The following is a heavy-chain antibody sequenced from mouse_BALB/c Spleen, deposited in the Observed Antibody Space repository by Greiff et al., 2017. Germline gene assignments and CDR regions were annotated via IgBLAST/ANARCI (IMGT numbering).Heavy chain of an antibody. J-gene: IGHJ3*01. Sequence: VQLQQSGAELVKPGASVKLSCTASGFNIKDTYMHWVKQRPEQGLEWIGRIDPANGNTKYDPKFQGKATITADTSSNTAYLQLSSLTSEDTAVYYCARESSGYGWFAYWGQGTLVTVSA. CDR3: ARESSGYGWFAY. V-gene: IGHV14-3*02. CDR2: IDPANGNT. D-gene: IGHD3-1*01. CDR1: GFNIKDTY.